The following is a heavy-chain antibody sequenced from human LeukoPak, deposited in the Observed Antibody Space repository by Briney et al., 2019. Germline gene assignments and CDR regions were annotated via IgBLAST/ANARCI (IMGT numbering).Heavy chain of an antibody. Sequence: SVKVSCKSSGGTFSNYVISWVRQAPGQGLEWMGGIIPIFGTAKYAQKFQGRATITADESTSTAYMELSSLRSEDTAVYYCARAYMTATRHFDYWGQGTLVTVSS. V-gene: IGHV1-69*01. CDR2: IIPIFGTA. J-gene: IGHJ4*02. D-gene: IGHD2-21*02. CDR1: GGTFSNYV. CDR3: ARAYMTATRHFDY.